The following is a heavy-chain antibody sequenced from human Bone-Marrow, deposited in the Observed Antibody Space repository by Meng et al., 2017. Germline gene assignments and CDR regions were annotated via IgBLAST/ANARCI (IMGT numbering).Heavy chain of an antibody. CDR3: ARGPTTMAHDFDY. J-gene: IGHJ4*02. D-gene: IGHD4-11*01. V-gene: IGHV4-39*02. Sequence: SETLSLTCTVFGGSISSSSHYWGWIRQPPGKGLEWIETIYLSGTTYYNPSLKSRVTISVDTSQNNLSLKLSSVTAADSAVYYCARGPTTMAHDFDYWGQGTLVTVSS. CDR2: IYLSGTT. CDR1: GGSISSSSHY.